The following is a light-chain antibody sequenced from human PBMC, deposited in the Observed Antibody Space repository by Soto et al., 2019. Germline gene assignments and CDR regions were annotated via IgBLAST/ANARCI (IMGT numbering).Light chain of an antibody. CDR3: QSYDSSLSGVV. V-gene: IGLV1-40*01. CDR1: SSNIGAGYD. CDR2: GNS. J-gene: IGLJ2*01. Sequence: QSVLTQPPSVSGAPGQRATISCTGSSSNIGAGYDVHWYQQLPGTAPKLLIYGNSNRPSGVPDRFSGAKSGTSASLAITGLQGEDEGDYYCQSYDSSLSGVVFGGGTKLTVL.